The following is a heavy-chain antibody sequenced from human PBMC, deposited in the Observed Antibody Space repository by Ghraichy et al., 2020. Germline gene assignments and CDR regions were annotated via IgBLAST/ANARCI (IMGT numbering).Heavy chain of an antibody. J-gene: IGHJ4*02. Sequence: SETLSLTCTVSGGSISSSYWSWIRQPAGKGLEWIGRVYIDGNTNYNPSLKSRVSMSVDTSKNQFSLKMTSVTAADTAVYYCARDCSGGTCYLGTVDFWGRETLVTVSS. CDR3: ARDCSGGTCYLGTVDF. V-gene: IGHV4-4*07. CDR1: GGSISSSY. CDR2: VYIDGNT. D-gene: IGHD2-15*01.